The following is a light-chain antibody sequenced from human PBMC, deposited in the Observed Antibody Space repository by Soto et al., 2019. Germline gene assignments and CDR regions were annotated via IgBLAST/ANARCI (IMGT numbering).Light chain of an antibody. J-gene: IGKJ2*01. CDR1: PSVSSSY. CDR2: GAS. V-gene: IGKV3-20*01. CDR3: QQYGGSPHT. Sequence: IVLTQSPGTLSLSPGERATLSCRASPSVSSSYLAWYQQKPGQPPRLLIYGASSRAAGIPDRFSGSGSETGFTLTINRLEPEDFAVYYCQQYGGSPHTFGQGTKLEIE.